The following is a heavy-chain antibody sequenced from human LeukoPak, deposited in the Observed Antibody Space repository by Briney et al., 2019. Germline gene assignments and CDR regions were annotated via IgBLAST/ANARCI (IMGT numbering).Heavy chain of an antibody. CDR1: GSTSSTYH. D-gene: IGHD3-16*01. J-gene: IGHJ4*02. Sequence: PGASLRLSCSVSGSTSSTYHMGWVRQAPGKGLEWVSIISDQEYYADSVKGRFAISRDSSKNTLYLQMYSLTAEDTAIYYCAETLGPGRHYFISWGQGTLVTVSS. CDR2: ISDQE. CDR3: AETLGPGRHYFIS. V-gene: IGHV3-23*01.